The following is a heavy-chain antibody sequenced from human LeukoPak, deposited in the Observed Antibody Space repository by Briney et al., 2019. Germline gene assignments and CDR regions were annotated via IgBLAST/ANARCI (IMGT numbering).Heavy chain of an antibody. Sequence: GGSLRLSCAASGFTFNNYAMSWVRQAPGTGLEWVSAISGSGGSTYYADSVKGRFTISRDNPKNTLYLQMNSLRAEDTAIYYYARAPSYGDYWGQGTLVTVSS. CDR1: GFTFNNYA. V-gene: IGHV3-23*01. J-gene: IGHJ4*02. CDR3: ARAPSYGDY. CDR2: ISGSGGST. D-gene: IGHD3-10*01.